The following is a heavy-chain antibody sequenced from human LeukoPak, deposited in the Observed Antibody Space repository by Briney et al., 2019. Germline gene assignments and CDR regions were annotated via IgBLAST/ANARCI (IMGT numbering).Heavy chain of an antibody. J-gene: IGHJ4*02. CDR1: GYTFTSYD. CDR2: MNPNSGNT. Sequence: ASVKVSCKASGYTFTSYDINWVRQATGQGLEWMGWMNPNSGNTGYAQKYQGRVTMTRNTSISTAYMELSSLRSEDTAVYYCARSPANRPRWLILNYFDYWGQGTLVTVSS. V-gene: IGHV1-8*01. CDR3: ARSPANRPRWLILNYFDY. D-gene: IGHD6-19*01.